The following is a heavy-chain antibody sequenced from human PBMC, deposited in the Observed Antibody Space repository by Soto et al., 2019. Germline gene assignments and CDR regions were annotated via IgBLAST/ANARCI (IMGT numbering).Heavy chain of an antibody. D-gene: IGHD3-3*01. Sequence: ASVKVSCKASGYTFTSYAMHWVRQAPGQRLEWMGWINAGNGNTKYSQKFQGRVTITRDTSASTAYMELSSLRSEDTAVYYCASAQLRFLEWLSQPYYYGMDVWGQGTTVTVSS. CDR1: GYTFTSYA. V-gene: IGHV1-3*01. J-gene: IGHJ6*02. CDR2: INAGNGNT. CDR3: ASAQLRFLEWLSQPYYYGMDV.